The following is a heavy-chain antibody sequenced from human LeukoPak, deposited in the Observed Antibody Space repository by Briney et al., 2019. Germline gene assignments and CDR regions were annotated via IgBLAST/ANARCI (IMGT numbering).Heavy chain of an antibody. CDR3: ARGIAARNYFDY. J-gene: IGHJ4*02. V-gene: IGHV3-21*01. CDR2: ISSSSSYI. CDR1: GFTFSSYS. D-gene: IGHD6-13*01. Sequence: GGSLRLSCAASGFTFSSYSMNWVRQAPGKGLEWVSSISSSSSYIYYADSVKGRFTISRDNAKNSLYLQMNSLRAEDTAVYYCARGIAARNYFDYWGQGTLVTVSS.